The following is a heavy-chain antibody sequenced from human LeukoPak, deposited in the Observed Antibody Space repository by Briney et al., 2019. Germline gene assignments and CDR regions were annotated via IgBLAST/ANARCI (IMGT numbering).Heavy chain of an antibody. CDR3: ARVDYDSSDYYYWYFDL. J-gene: IGHJ2*01. CDR2: IKQGGSEK. Sequence: GGSLRLSCVASGFTFSTYWMSWVRQAPGKGRECVASIKQGGSEKYYVDSLKGRFTISRGNAKNSLVLQMDSLRAEDTAVYYCARVDYDSSDYYYWYFDLWGRGTLVTVSS. V-gene: IGHV3-7*05. D-gene: IGHD3-22*01. CDR1: GFTFSTYW.